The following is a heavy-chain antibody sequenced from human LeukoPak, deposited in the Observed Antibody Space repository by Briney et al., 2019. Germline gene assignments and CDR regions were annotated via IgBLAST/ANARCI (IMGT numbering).Heavy chain of an antibody. J-gene: IGHJ6*03. CDR3: ARALNDKYSSSFNYPYYYYYYMDV. Sequence: SETLSLTCAVYGGSFSGYYWSWIRQPPGKGLEWIGEINHSGSTNYNPSLKSRVTISVDTSKNQFSLKLSSVTAAATAVYYCARALNDKYSSSFNYPYYYYYYMDVWGKGTTVTVSS. D-gene: IGHD6-6*01. V-gene: IGHV4-34*01. CDR1: GGSFSGYY. CDR2: INHSGST.